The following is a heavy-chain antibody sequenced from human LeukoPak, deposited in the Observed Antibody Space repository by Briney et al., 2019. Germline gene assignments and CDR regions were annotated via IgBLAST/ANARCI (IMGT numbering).Heavy chain of an antibody. CDR2: IKSKTDGGTT. CDR3: AKDKVFYRRVLTPTMDV. V-gene: IGHV3-15*01. D-gene: IGHD5/OR15-5a*01. Sequence: KSGGSLRLSCAASGFTFSKAWMSWVRQAPGKGLEWVGRIKSKTDGGTTDYAAPVKGRFTISRDDSKNTLYLQMNSLKTEDTAVYYCAKDKVFYRRVLTPTMDVWGEGTTVTVSS. J-gene: IGHJ6*04. CDR1: GFTFSKAW.